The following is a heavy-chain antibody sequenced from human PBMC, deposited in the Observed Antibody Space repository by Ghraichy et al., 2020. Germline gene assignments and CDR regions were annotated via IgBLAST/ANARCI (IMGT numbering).Heavy chain of an antibody. CDR3: ARFYGSGIVRSNWFDP. D-gene: IGHD3-10*01. CDR1: GGSITNYY. J-gene: IGHJ5*02. Sequence: SETLSLTCTVSGGSITNYYWSWIRQPPGKGLEWIGYIYYSSSTNYNPSLKSRVTISLDTSKNQFSLKVRSVTAADTAVYYCARFYGSGIVRSNWFDPWGQGTLVTVSS. V-gene: IGHV4-59*01. CDR2: IYYSSST.